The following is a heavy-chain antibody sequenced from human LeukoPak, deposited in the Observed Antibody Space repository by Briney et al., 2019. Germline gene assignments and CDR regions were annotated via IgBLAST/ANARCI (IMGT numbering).Heavy chain of an antibody. CDR1: GGSISSYY. CDR3: ARDSPGIYGMDV. V-gene: IGHV4-59*01. CDR2: IYYSGST. Sequence: SETLSLTCTVSGGSISSYYWSWIRQPPGKGLEWIGYIYYSGSTNYNPSLKSRVTISVDTSKNQFSLKLSSVTAADTAVYYCARDSPGIYGMDVWGQGTTVTVSS. J-gene: IGHJ6*02.